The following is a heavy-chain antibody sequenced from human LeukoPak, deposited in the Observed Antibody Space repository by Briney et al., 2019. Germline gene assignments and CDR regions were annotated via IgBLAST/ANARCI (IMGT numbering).Heavy chain of an antibody. D-gene: IGHD6-19*01. V-gene: IGHV4-61*01. CDR3: ARDPWAVAWKVELQDAFDI. J-gene: IGHJ3*02. Sequence: PSETLSLTCTVSGGSVSSGNYYWSWIRQPPGKGLEWIGNIYYRGRSNYNPSLKSRVTISVDTSRNQFSLKLSSVTAADTAVYYCARDPWAVAWKVELQDAFDIWGQGTMVTVSS. CDR1: GGSVSSGNYY. CDR2: IYYRGRS.